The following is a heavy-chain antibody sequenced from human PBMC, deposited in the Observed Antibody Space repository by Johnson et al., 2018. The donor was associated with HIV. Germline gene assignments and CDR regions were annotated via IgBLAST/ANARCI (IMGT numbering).Heavy chain of an antibody. D-gene: IGHD3-16*01. Sequence: QVQLVESGGGVVQPGRSLRISCAASGFTFSSYAMNWVRQAPGKGLEWVAVISYDGSNKYYADSVTGRSTISKDNPKNTLYLQMNSLRAEDTAVYYCAKDHLGLSAAFIWGAFDIWGQGTMVTVSS. CDR1: GFTFSSYA. CDR2: ISYDGSNK. CDR3: AKDHLGLSAAFIWGAFDI. J-gene: IGHJ3*02. V-gene: IGHV3-30*04.